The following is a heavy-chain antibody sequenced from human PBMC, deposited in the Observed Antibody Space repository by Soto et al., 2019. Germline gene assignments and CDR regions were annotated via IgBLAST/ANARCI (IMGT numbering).Heavy chain of an antibody. J-gene: IGHJ4*02. CDR3: ARDRADGYNYF. D-gene: IGHD5-12*01. V-gene: IGHV3-7*03. CDR2: IKQDGSEK. CDR1: GFTFSSYW. Sequence: GGSLGLSCAASGFTFSSYWMSWVRQAPGKGLEWVANIKQDGSEKYYVDSVKGRFTISRDNAKNSLYLQMNSLRAENTAVYYCARDRADGYNYFWGQGTLVTVSS.